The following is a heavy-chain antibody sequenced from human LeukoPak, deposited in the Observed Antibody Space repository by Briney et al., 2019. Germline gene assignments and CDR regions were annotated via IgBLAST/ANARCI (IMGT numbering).Heavy chain of an antibody. D-gene: IGHD6-6*01. J-gene: IGHJ4*02. CDR1: GFTFSSYP. CDR3: AKPQSSYTFVFDY. CDR2: ISATGDST. Sequence: GGSLRLSCSASGFTFSSYPMNWVRQSPERGLEWVSAISATGDSTSYADSLKGRFTISRDNSKNTLYLQMNSLRAEDTAVYYCAKPQSSYTFVFDYWGQGTLVTVSS. V-gene: IGHV3-23*01.